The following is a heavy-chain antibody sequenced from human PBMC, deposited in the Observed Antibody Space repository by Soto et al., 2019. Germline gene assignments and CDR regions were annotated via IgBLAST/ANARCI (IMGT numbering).Heavy chain of an antibody. D-gene: IGHD1-26*01. Sequence: PSETLSLTCAVYGGSFSGYYWSWIRQPPGKGLEWIGEINHSGSTNYNPSLKSRVTISVDTSKNQFSLKLSSVTAADTAVYYCARVAPSRYSGRYYPSYYYYYGMAVWGKGTTATAPS. V-gene: IGHV4-34*01. CDR3: ARVAPSRYSGRYYPSYYYYYGMAV. J-gene: IGHJ6*04. CDR1: GGSFSGYY. CDR2: INHSGST.